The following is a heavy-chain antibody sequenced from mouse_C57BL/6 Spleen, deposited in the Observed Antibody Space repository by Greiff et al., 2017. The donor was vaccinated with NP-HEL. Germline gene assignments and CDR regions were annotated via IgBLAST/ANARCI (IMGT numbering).Heavy chain of an antibody. CDR2: IWRGGST. Sequence: VQRVESGPGLVQPSQSLSITCTVSGFSLTSYGVHWVRQSPGKGLEWLGVIWRGGSTDYNAAFMSRLSITKDNSKSQVFFKMNSLQADDTAIYYCAKERGNYVRAMDYWGQGTSVTVSS. V-gene: IGHV2-5*01. CDR3: AKERGNYVRAMDY. J-gene: IGHJ4*01. CDR1: GFSLTSYG. D-gene: IGHD2-1*01.